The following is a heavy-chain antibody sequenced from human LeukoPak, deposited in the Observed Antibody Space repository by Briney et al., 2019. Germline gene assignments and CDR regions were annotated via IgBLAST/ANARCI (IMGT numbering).Heavy chain of an antibody. CDR2: ISGSNNYI. D-gene: IGHD5-18*01. J-gene: IGHJ6*02. Sequence: GGSLRLSCAASGFTFGSYIMNWVRQAPGKGLEWVSSISGSNNYIYYADSVKGRFTISRDNAKNSLYLQMNSLRADDTAVYYCARGYTHGLDVWGQGTTVTVSS. V-gene: IGHV3-21*01. CDR3: ARGYTHGLDV. CDR1: GFTFGSYI.